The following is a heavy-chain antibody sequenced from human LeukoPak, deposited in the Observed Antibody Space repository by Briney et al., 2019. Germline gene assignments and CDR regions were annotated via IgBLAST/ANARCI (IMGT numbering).Heavy chain of an antibody. D-gene: IGHD3-10*01. J-gene: IGHJ4*02. CDR2: INHSGST. V-gene: IGHV4-34*01. Sequence: SETLSLTCAVYGGSFSGYYWSWVRQPPGKGLEWIGEINHSGSTNYNPSLKSRVTISVDTSKNQFSLKLSSVTAPDTAVYYCARGSPGTVRRPKYYFDYWSQGTLVTVSS. CDR3: ARGSPGTVRRPKYYFDY. CDR1: GGSFSGYY.